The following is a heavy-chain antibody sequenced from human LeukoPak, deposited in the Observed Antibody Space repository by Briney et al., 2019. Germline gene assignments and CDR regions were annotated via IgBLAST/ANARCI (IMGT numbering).Heavy chain of an antibody. CDR3: ARAGAFNVLRYFDWSPNNWFDP. Sequence: SETLSLTCTVSGGSISSYYWSWIRQPPGKGLEWIGYIYYSGSTNYNPSLKSRVTISVDTSKNQFSLKLSSVTAADTAVYYCARAGAFNVLRYFDWSPNNWFDPWGQGTLVTVPS. CDR1: GGSISSYY. J-gene: IGHJ5*02. D-gene: IGHD3-9*01. V-gene: IGHV4-59*01. CDR2: IYYSGST.